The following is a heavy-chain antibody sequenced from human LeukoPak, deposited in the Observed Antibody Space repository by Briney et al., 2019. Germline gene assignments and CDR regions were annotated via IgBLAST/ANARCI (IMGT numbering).Heavy chain of an antibody. Sequence: SETLSLTCTVSGDSFTSVTDYWAWIRQPPGKGLEWIASGDYSGGTYYNPSLESRVAISADMSKNQISLRLTSVTGADTAVYYCAGERGEEYSSGWYKTNYFYNWGQGIRVTVSS. CDR1: GDSFTSVTDY. D-gene: IGHD6-19*01. CDR3: AGERGEEYSSGWYKTNYFYN. J-gene: IGHJ4*02. V-gene: IGHV4-39*07. CDR2: GDYSGGT.